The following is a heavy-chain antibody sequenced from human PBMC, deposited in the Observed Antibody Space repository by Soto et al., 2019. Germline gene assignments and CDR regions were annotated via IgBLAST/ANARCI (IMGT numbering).Heavy chain of an antibody. V-gene: IGHV3-23*01. CDR1: GFSFSNYA. J-gene: IGHJ6*02. CDR3: VKDWTGSKCPCMDV. Sequence: EVQLLESGGGLVQPGGSLRVSCAASGFSFSNYAMTWVRQAPGKGLEWVSTVSGSDAETYYADSVYGRFTISRDNSKNTLYLQMNSLRGEDTAVYYCVKDWTGSKCPCMDVWGQGITVTVSS. CDR2: VSGSDAET. D-gene: IGHD6-13*01.